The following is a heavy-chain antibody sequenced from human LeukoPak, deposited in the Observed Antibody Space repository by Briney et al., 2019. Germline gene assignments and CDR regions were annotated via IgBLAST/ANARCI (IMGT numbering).Heavy chain of an antibody. CDR1: GFTFDDYA. Sequence: GGSLRLSCAASGFTFDDYAMHWVRQAPGKGLDYVSGISYDGGRTYYANSVKGRFTISRDNSKNTVYLQMGSLRPEDMAIYYCAKDVGGAPPYGTDYWGQGTLVTVSS. CDR2: ISYDGGRT. CDR3: AKDVGGAPPYGTDY. D-gene: IGHD1-1*01. V-gene: IGHV3-64*01. J-gene: IGHJ4*02.